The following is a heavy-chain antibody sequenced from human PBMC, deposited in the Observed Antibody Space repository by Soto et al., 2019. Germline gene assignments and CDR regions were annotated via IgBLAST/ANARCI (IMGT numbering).Heavy chain of an antibody. Sequence: GGSLRLSCAASGFTFSTYNMNWVRQAPGKGLEWVSYMSITDAIFYADSVRGRFTISRDNAKNLLDLQMNSLREEDTAVYYCVRDSAWAFDLWGQGTLVTAPQ. CDR3: VRDSAWAFDL. V-gene: IGHV3-48*02. J-gene: IGHJ4*02. D-gene: IGHD1-26*01. CDR1: GFTFSTYN. CDR2: MSITDAI.